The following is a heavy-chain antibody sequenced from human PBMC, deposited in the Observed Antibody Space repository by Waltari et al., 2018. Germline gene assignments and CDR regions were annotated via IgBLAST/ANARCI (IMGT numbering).Heavy chain of an antibody. V-gene: IGHV4-34*01. CDR1: GESFSGYY. Sequence: VXXQQWGAXVLKTSETLLLTCAVYGESFSGYYWTWIRQPPGKRPEWIGEINYSGGTXXXPXLRSXXKTSIDVSXNXFSLTLXXVIAADTXVYYXARGRPSGSGRGFDXXXRXTLVAVSP. CDR3: ARGRPSGSGRGFDX. J-gene: IGHJ4*02. CDR2: INYSGGT. D-gene: IGHD3-10*01.